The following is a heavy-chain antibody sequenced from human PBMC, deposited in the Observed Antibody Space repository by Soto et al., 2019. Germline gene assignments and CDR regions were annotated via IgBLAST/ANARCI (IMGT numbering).Heavy chain of an antibody. CDR3: ARSEKYIVVVPAAILGGPYYYYMDV. CDR1: GGSISSYY. V-gene: IGHV4-59*01. D-gene: IGHD2-2*02. Sequence: SETLSLTCTVSGGSISSYYWSWIRQPPGKGLEWIGYIYYSGSTNYNPSLKSRVTISVDTSKNQFSLKLSSVTAADTAVYYCARSEKYIVVVPAAILGGPYYYYMDVWCKGTTVTVSS. CDR2: IYYSGST. J-gene: IGHJ6*03.